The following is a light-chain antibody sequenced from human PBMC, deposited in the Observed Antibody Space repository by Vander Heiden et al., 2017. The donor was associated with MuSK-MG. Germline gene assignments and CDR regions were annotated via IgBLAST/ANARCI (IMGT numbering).Light chain of an antibody. CDR2: AAS. CDR3: LQYDNYPLYT. Sequence: AIQMTQSPSSLSASVGDRVTITCRASQGLRNDLGWYQQKPGTAPKLLIYAASNLQSGVPARFSGSGSGTDFTLTISSLQPEDFATYYCLQYDNYPLYTFGQGTKLEIK. J-gene: IGKJ2*01. CDR1: QGLRND. V-gene: IGKV1-6*01.